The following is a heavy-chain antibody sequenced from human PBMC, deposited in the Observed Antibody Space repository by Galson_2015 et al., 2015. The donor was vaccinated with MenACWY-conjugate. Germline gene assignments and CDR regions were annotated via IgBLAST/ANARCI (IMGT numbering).Heavy chain of an antibody. CDR1: GFTFSSYV. J-gene: IGHJ4*02. Sequence: SLRLSCAASGFTFSSYVMSWVRQAPGKGLEWVSGISRSGGSTYYADSEKGRFTISRDNSKNTLYLQMNSLRAEDTALYYCAKEGTYYFDYWGQGALVTVSS. CDR3: AKEGTYYFDY. V-gene: IGHV3-23*01. CDR2: ISRSGGST.